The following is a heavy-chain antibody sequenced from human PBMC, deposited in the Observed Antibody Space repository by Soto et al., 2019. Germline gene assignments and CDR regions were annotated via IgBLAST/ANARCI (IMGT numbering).Heavy chain of an antibody. CDR1: GGSISSYY. D-gene: IGHD3-10*01. V-gene: IGHV4-59*08. J-gene: IGHJ4*02. CDR3: ARMDGSGSYLYYFDY. Sequence: SETLSLTCTVSGGSISSYYWSWIRQPPGKGLEWIGYIYYSGSTNYNPSLKSRVTISVDTSKNQFSLKLGSVTAADTAVYYCARMDGSGSYLYYFDYWGQGTLVTVSS. CDR2: IYYSGST.